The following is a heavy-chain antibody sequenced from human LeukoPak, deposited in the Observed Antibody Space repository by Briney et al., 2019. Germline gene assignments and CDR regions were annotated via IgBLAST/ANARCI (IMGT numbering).Heavy chain of an antibody. J-gene: IGHJ6*02. Sequence: GASVKVSCTASGGTFSSYAISWVRQAPGQGLEWMGGIIPIFGTANYAQKFQGRVTITADETTSTAYMELSSLRSEDTAVYYCARGMRGKCSSTSCYMTYYYGMDVWGQGTTVTVSS. D-gene: IGHD2-2*02. V-gene: IGHV1-69*13. CDR3: ARGMRGKCSSTSCYMTYYYGMDV. CDR2: IIPIFGTA. CDR1: GGTFSSYA.